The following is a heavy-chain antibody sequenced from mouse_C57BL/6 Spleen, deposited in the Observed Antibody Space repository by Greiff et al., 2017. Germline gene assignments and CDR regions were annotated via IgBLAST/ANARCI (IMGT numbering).Heavy chain of an antibody. CDR1: GYAFSSSW. V-gene: IGHV1-82*01. CDR3: ATGYYGSSYLDY. CDR2: IYPGDGDT. Sequence: VQLQESGPELVKPGASVKISCKASGYAFSSSWMNWVKQRPGKGLEWIGRIYPGDGDTNYNGKFKGKATLTPDKSSSTAYMQLSSLTSEDSAVYFCATGYYGSSYLDYWGQGTTLTVSS. J-gene: IGHJ2*01. D-gene: IGHD1-1*01.